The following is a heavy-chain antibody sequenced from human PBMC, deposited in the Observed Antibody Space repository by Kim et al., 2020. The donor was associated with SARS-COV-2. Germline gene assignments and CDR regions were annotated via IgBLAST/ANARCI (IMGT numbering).Heavy chain of an antibody. Sequence: SETLSLTCTVSGGSISSSSYYWGWIRQPPGKGLEWIGCIYYSGSTYYNPSLKSRVTISVDTSKNQFSLKLSSVTAADTAVYYCASGGIAAAGTCVRCGPWGQGTLVTVSS. V-gene: IGHV4-39*01. CDR1: GGSISSSSYY. J-gene: IGHJ5*02. CDR3: ASGGIAAAGTCVRCGP. D-gene: IGHD6-13*01. CDR2: IYYSGST.